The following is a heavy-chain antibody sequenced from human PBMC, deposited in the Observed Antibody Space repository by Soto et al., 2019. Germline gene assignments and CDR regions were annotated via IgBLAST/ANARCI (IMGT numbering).Heavy chain of an antibody. CDR3: AKTDSSGYYPLVRFDY. CDR2: ISGSGGSS. J-gene: IGHJ4*02. V-gene: IGHV3-23*01. CDR1: GFTFSSYA. Sequence: VPPGGSLRLSCAASGFTFSSYAMSWVRQAPGKGLEWVSAISGSGGSSYYAVSVKGRFTISRDNSKNTLYLQMNILRAEDTAVYYCAKTDSSGYYPLVRFDYWGQGTLVTVSS. D-gene: IGHD3-22*01.